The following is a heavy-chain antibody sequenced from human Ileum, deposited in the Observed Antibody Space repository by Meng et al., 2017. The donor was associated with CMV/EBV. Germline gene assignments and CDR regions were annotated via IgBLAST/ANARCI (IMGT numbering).Heavy chain of an antibody. V-gene: IGHV3-7*01. CDR1: GFTFTTYW. J-gene: IGHJ4*02. Sequence: GESLKISCAASGFTFTTYWMTWVRQAPEKGLEWVASIKQDGSEKYFVDSVKGRFTISRDNAKNSLYLQMNSLRAEDTAVYFCARAPYPAPQDYWGQGKLVNVSS. CDR3: ARAPYPAPQDY. CDR2: IKQDGSEK.